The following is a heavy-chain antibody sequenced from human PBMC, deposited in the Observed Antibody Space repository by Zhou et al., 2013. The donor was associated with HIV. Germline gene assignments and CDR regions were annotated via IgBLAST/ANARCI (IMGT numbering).Heavy chain of an antibody. Sequence: QVHLVQSGAEVKKPGASVQVSCRASGYTISDYYMHWVRQAPGQGLEWVGWINPKRGDTNYAQKFQGRVTMTRDTSINTAYMELSRLRSDDTAVYYCARTGYSSSSYPDYVGHGNPGTPSP. J-gene: IGHJ4*02. CDR3: ARTGYSSSSYPDY. CDR1: GYTISDYY. V-gene: IGHV1-2*02. D-gene: IGHD6-6*01. CDR2: INPKRGDT.